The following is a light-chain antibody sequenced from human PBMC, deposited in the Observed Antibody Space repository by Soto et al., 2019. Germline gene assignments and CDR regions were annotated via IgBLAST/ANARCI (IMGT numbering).Light chain of an antibody. CDR1: SSDVGGYNY. V-gene: IGLV2-11*01. CDR2: DVS. CDR3: CSYAGSSTWM. J-gene: IGLJ3*02. Sequence: QSALTQPRSVSGSPGQSVTISCTGTSSDVGGYNYVSWYQQHPGKAPKLMIYDVSKRPSGVPDHLSGSKSGNTASLTISGLQAEDEADYYCCSYAGSSTWMFGGGTKVTVL.